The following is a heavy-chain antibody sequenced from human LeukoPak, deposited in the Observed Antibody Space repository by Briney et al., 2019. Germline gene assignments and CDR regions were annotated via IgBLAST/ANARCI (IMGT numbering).Heavy chain of an antibody. J-gene: IGHJ4*02. CDR3: AKGGATVIDY. Sequence: PGGSLRLSCVASGFTFSNYWMHWVRPAPGKGVVWVSRINSDGSSTTSADSVKGRFTISRDNAKNTQYLQMNSLRAEDTAVYYCAKGGATVIDYWGQGTLVTVSS. CDR1: GFTFSNYW. D-gene: IGHD4-17*01. CDR2: INSDGSST. V-gene: IGHV3-74*01.